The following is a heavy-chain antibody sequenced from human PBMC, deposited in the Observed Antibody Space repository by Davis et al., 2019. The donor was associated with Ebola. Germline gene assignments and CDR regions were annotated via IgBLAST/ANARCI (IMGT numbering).Heavy chain of an antibody. Sequence: AVKVSCKASGGTFSSYAISWVRHAPGQGLEWMGRIIPILGIANYAQKFQGRVTITADKSTSTAYMELSSLRSEDTAVYYCARVWDTPYGMDVWGQGTTVTVSS. CDR3: ARVWDTPYGMDV. D-gene: IGHD3-16*01. CDR2: IIPILGIA. CDR1: GGTFSSYA. J-gene: IGHJ6*02. V-gene: IGHV1-69*04.